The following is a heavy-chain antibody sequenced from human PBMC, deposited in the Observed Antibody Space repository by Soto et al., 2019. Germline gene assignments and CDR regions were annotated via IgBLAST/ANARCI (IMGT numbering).Heavy chain of an antibody. CDR3: ARLLIAARPYYYYYGMDV. J-gene: IGHJ6*02. Sequence: SETLSLTCAVYGASLSDNYCNWLRQPPGKGLEWIGEINHSGSTNYNPSLKSRVTISVDTSKNQFSLKLSSVTAADTAVYYCARLLIAARPYYYYYGMDVWGQGTTVTVSS. CDR1: GASLSDNY. V-gene: IGHV4-34*01. CDR2: INHSGST. D-gene: IGHD6-6*01.